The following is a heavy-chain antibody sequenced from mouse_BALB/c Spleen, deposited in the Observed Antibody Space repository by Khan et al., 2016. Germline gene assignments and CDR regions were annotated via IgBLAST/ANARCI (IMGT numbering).Heavy chain of an antibody. J-gene: IGHJ4*01. CDR2: ISYSGST. CDR3: ARSWRGFYAMYY. V-gene: IGHV3-2*02. Sequence: EVQLVETGPGLVKPSQSLSLTCTVTGYSITSDYAWNWIRQFPGNKLEWMGYISYSGSTSYNPSLKSRISITRDTSKNQFFLQLNSVTTEDTATYYCARSWRGFYAMYYWGQGTSVTVSS. CDR1: GYSITSDYA.